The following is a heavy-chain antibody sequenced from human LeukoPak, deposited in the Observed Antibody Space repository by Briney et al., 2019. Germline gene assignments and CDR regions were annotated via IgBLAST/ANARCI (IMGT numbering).Heavy chain of an antibody. CDR1: GYTFTSYG. CDR3: ARLGSGYCSGGSCSFWFDP. D-gene: IGHD2-15*01. J-gene: IGHJ5*02. V-gene: IGHV1-18*01. CDR2: ISAYNGNT. Sequence: ASVKVSCKASGYTFTSYGISWVRQAPGQGLEWMGWISAYNGNTNYAQKLHGRVTMTTDTSTSTDYMELRSLRSDDTAVYYCARLGSGYCSGGSCSFWFDPWGQGTLVTVSS.